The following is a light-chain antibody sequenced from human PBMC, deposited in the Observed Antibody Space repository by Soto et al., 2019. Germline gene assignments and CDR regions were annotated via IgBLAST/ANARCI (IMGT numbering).Light chain of an antibody. CDR1: SSNIGSNT. Sequence: QSVLTQPPSASGTPGQRATISCSGSSSNIGSNTVNWYQQLPGTAPKLLIYSNNQRPSGVPDRFSGSKSGTSASLAISGLQSEDEADYYCAAWDDSLNEYVFGTGTKVTVL. J-gene: IGLJ1*01. CDR2: SNN. V-gene: IGLV1-44*01. CDR3: AAWDDSLNEYV.